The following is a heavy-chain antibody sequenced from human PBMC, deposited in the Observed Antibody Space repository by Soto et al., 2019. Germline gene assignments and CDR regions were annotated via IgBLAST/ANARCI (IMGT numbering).Heavy chain of an antibody. D-gene: IGHD3-10*01. Sequence: QITLKESGPTLVKPTQTLTLTCTFSGFSLSTSGVAVGWIRQPPGKALEWLALIYWDDDKRYSPSLRTRLTITKDTSKTQVVLTMTNMDTVDTATYYWAHYCSGSFDYWGPGTLVTVSS. CDR3: AHYCSGSFDY. CDR1: GFSLSTSGVA. CDR2: IYWDDDK. V-gene: IGHV2-5*02. J-gene: IGHJ4*02.